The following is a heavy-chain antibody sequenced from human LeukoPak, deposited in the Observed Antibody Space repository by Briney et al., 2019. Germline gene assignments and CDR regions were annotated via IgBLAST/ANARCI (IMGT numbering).Heavy chain of an antibody. D-gene: IGHD2-15*01. CDR1: GFTFSSYA. CDR3: AKDVVWDIVVVVAATEFDY. CDR2: ISGSGGSP. Sequence: GGSLRLSCAASGFTFSSYAMSWVRQAPGKGLEGVSTISGSGGSPYYADSVKGRFTISRDNSKNTLYLQMNSLRAEDTAVYYCAKDVVWDIVVVVAATEFDYWGQGTLVTVSS. J-gene: IGHJ4*02. V-gene: IGHV3-23*01.